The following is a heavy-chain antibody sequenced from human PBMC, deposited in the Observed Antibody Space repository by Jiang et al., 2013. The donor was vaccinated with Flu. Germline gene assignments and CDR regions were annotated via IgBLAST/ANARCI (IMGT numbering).Heavy chain of an antibody. Sequence: TCTVSGGSISSRSYYWAGPASPQEGSGVGLGLSLIWGRLLQPSLMSRVTISLDASKSQFSLKLTSVTAADTAVYYCARLVVTSQYGSGYADYWGQGTLVTVSS. CDR3: ARLVVTSQYGSGYADY. J-gene: IGHJ4*02. CDR1: GGSISSRSYY. CDR2: SLIWGR. D-gene: IGHD3-10*01. V-gene: IGHV4-39*07.